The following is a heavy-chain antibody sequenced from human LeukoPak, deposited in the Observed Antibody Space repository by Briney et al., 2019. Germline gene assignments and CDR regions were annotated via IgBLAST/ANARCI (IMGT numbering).Heavy chain of an antibody. Sequence: GGSLRLSCAASGFTVSSNYMSWVRQAPGKGLEWVSVIYSGGSTYYADSVKGRFTISRDNSKNTLYLQMNSLRSEDTAVYYCARAREDYGDYYFDYWGQGTLVTVSS. CDR2: IYSGGST. V-gene: IGHV3-53*05. CDR1: GFTVSSNY. D-gene: IGHD4-17*01. J-gene: IGHJ4*02. CDR3: ARAREDYGDYYFDY.